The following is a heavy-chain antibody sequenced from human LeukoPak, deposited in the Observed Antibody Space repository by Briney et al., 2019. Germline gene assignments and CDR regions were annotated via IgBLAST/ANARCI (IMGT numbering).Heavy chain of an antibody. D-gene: IGHD2-2*03. CDR3: AKGGYCSSTSCLGYFDY. Sequence: GGSLRLSCAASGFTFSSYAMSWVRQAPGKGLEWVSAISGSGGSTYYADSVEGRFTISRDNSKNTLYLQMNSLRAEDTAVYYCAKGGYCSSTSCLGYFDYWSQGTLVTVSS. CDR1: GFTFSSYA. J-gene: IGHJ4*02. V-gene: IGHV3-23*01. CDR2: ISGSGGST.